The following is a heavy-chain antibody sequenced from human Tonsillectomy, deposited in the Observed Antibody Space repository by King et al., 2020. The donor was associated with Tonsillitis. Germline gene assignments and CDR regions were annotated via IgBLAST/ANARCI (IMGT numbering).Heavy chain of an antibody. CDR3: ARGPWMGIFGVIDP. Sequence: VQLVESGGGVVQPGRSLRLSCAVSGFTFSSYAMHWVRRAPGKGLEWVAVISSDRSNKYYADSVKGRFTISRDNSKNTLYLQMNSLRAEDTAVYFCARGPWMGIFGVIDPWGQGTLVTVSS. CDR1: GFTFSSYA. J-gene: IGHJ5*02. V-gene: IGHV3-30*04. D-gene: IGHD3-3*01. CDR2: ISSDRSNK.